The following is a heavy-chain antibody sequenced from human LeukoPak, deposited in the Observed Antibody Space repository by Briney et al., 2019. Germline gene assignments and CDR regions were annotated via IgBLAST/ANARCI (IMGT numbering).Heavy chain of an antibody. D-gene: IGHD4-23*01. CDR3: AKDMEDYGGNSFDS. V-gene: IGHV3-43*01. Sequence: GSLRLSCVASGFAFDEYTFNWVCPAPGKGLEWGSLMSWNGHNTYYSDSVKGRFTISRDNSKNSIYLEMKDLRIEDTALYYSAKDMEDYGGNSFDSWGEGTLVTVSS. CDR2: MSWNGHNT. CDR1: GFAFDEYT. J-gene: IGHJ5*01.